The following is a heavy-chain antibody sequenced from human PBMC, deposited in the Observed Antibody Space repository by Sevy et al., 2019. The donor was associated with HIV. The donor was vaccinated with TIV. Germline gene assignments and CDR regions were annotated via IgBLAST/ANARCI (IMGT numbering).Heavy chain of an antibody. V-gene: IGHV3-9*03. CDR3: AKDIRLRDGYNYGYFDY. Sequence: GGSLRLSCAASGFTFDDHAMHWVRQAPGKGLEWVSGITWNSGRRDYVDSVKGRFTISRDNAKNSLYLQMNSLRVEDMALYYCAKDIRLRDGYNYGYFDYWGQGTLVTVSS. J-gene: IGHJ4*02. CDR1: GFTFDDHA. D-gene: IGHD5-12*01. CDR2: ITWNSGRR.